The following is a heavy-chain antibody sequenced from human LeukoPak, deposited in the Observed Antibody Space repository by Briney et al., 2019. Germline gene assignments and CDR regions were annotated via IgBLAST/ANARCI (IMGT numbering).Heavy chain of an antibody. CDR1: GGSISSSSYY. D-gene: IGHD2-2*01. Sequence: PSETLSLTCTVSGGSISSSSYYWGWIRQPPGKGLEWIGSIYYSGSTYYNPSLKSRVTISVDTSKNQFSLKLSSVTAADTAVYYCARAGAYCSSTGCLGIWFDPWGQGTLVTVSS. CDR2: IYYSGST. J-gene: IGHJ5*02. CDR3: ARAGAYCSSTGCLGIWFDP. V-gene: IGHV4-39*01.